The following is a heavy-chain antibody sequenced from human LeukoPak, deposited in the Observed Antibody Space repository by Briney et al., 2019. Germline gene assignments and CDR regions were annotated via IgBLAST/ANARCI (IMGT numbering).Heavy chain of an antibody. CDR1: GYTFTGYY. D-gene: IGHD2-2*01. J-gene: IGHJ4*02. CDR2: INPNSGGT. CDR3: ARALGIVVVPAAMGY. Sequence: ASVKVSCKASGYTFTGYYMHWVRQAPGQGLEWMGWINPNSGGTNYAQKFQGRVTMTRDTSISTAYMELSRLRSDDTAVYYCARALGIVVVPAAMGYWGQGTLVTVSS. V-gene: IGHV1-2*02.